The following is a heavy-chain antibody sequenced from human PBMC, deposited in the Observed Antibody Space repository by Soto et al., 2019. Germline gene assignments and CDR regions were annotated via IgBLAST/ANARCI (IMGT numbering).Heavy chain of an antibody. CDR1: GYTFTGYY. D-gene: IGHD3-9*01. Sequence: QVQLVQSGAEVKKPGASVKVSCKASGYTFTGYYMHWVRQAPGQGLEWMGWINPNSGGTNYAQKFQGWVTMTRDTSISTAYVELSRLRSDDTAVYYCAMTGYDILTGYPRPWFDPWGQGTLVTVSS. J-gene: IGHJ5*02. V-gene: IGHV1-2*04. CDR2: INPNSGGT. CDR3: AMTGYDILTGYPRPWFDP.